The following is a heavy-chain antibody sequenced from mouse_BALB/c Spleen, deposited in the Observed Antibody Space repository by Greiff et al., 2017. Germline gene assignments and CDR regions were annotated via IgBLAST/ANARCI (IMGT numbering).Heavy chain of an antibody. Sequence: EVKLMESWGGLVQPGGSRKLSCAASGFTFSSFGMHWVRQAPEKGLEWVAYISSGSSTIYYADTVKGRFTISRDNPKNTLFLQMTSLRSEDTAMYYCARHYYGYGYFDVWGAGTTVTVSS. D-gene: IGHD1-2*01. V-gene: IGHV5-17*02. CDR2: ISSGSSTI. J-gene: IGHJ1*01. CDR1: GFTFSSFG. CDR3: ARHYYGYGYFDV.